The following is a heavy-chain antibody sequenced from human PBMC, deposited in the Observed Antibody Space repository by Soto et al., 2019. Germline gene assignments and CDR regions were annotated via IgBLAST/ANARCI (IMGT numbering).Heavy chain of an antibody. J-gene: IGHJ4*02. CDR1: GYSFTSLD. CDR3: ARGVTAGVHY. Sequence: QVQLVQSGAEVREPGASVKVSCKASGYSFTSLDITWVRQTTGQGLEWLGWMQPSSGRTGYAQKFQGRVTMTRDTSIKTAYKELSSRRSDGTALCYCARGVTAGVHYWGPGTLGTGSS. CDR2: MQPSSGRT. D-gene: IGHD3-10*01. V-gene: IGHV1-8*01.